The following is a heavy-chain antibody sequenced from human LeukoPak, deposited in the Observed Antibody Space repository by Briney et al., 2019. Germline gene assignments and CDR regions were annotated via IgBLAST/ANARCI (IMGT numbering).Heavy chain of an antibody. CDR1: GGSISSGGYY. CDR2: IYYSGST. D-gene: IGHD2-15*01. J-gene: IGHJ4*02. Sequence: SQTLSLTCTVSGGSISSGGYYWSWIRQHPGKGLEWIGYIYYSGSTYYNPSLKSRVTTSVDTSKNQFSLKLSSVTAADTAVYYCARRYCSGGSCYSGFDYWGQGTLVTVSS. CDR3: ARRYCSGGSCYSGFDY. V-gene: IGHV4-31*03.